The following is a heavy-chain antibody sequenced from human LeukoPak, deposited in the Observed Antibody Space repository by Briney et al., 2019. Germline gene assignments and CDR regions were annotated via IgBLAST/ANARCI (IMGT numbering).Heavy chain of an antibody. V-gene: IGHV3-30*18. J-gene: IGHJ4*02. CDR1: GFTFSSYG. CDR3: AKDLVLYCSGGSCYSGFDY. Sequence: GGSLRLSCAASGFTFSSYGMHWVRQAPGKGLEWVAVISYDGSNKYYADSVKGRFTISRDNSKNTLYLQMNSLRAEDTAVYYCAKDLVLYCSGGSCYSGFDYWGQGTLVTVSS. D-gene: IGHD2-15*01. CDR2: ISYDGSNK.